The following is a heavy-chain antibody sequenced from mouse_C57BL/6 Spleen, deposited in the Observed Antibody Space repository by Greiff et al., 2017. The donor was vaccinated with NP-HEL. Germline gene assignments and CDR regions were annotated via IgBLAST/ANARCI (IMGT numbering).Heavy chain of an antibody. CDR3: ARGGNYENAMDY. D-gene: IGHD2-1*01. V-gene: IGHV1-39*01. CDR1: GYSFTDYN. CDR2: INPNYGTT. J-gene: IGHJ4*01. Sequence: EVHLVESGPELVKPGASVKISCKASGYSFTDYNMNWVKQSNGKSLEWIGVINPNYGTTSYNQKFKGKATLTVDKSSSTAYMQLNSLTSEDSAVYYCARGGNYENAMDYWGQGTSVTVSS.